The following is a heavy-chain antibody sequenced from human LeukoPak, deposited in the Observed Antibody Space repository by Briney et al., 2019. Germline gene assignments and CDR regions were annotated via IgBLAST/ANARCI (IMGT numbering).Heavy chain of an antibody. J-gene: IGHJ4*02. CDR3: AREGEMATSAFDY. CDR1: GGSISSYY. D-gene: IGHD5-24*01. CDR2: IYYSGST. Sequence: KTSETLSLTCTVSGGSISSYYWSWIRQPPGKGLEWIGYIYYSGSTNYNPSLKSRVTISVDTSKNQFSLKLSSVTAADTAVYYCAREGEMATSAFDYWGQGTLVTVPS. V-gene: IGHV4-59*01.